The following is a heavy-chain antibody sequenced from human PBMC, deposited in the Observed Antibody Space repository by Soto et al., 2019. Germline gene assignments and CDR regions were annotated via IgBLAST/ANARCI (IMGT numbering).Heavy chain of an antibody. D-gene: IGHD3-10*01. CDR3: ARVVYYGSGEFDY. J-gene: IGHJ4*02. CDR2: TRNKANSYTT. Sequence: GGSLRLSCTASGFPFSDHYMDWVRQAPGKGLEWVGRTRNKANSYTTEYAASVKGRFTISRDDSKNSLYLQMNSLKTEDTAVYYCARVVYYGSGEFDYWGQGTLVTVSS. CDR1: GFPFSDHY. V-gene: IGHV3-72*01.